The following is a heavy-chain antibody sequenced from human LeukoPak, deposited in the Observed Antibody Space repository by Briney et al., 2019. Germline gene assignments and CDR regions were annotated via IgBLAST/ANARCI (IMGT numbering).Heavy chain of an antibody. J-gene: IGHJ3*02. V-gene: IGHV3-7*01. CDR1: EFTFSTYW. D-gene: IGHD2-15*01. CDR3: ARHRSGGSQDDAFDI. Sequence: GGSLRLSCAASEFTFSTYWMTWVRQAPGKGLEWVADIKQDGSEKYYVDSVKGRFTISRQNAKKSLFMQMNSLRAEDTAVYYCARHRSGGSQDDAFDIWGQGTLVTVSS. CDR2: IKQDGSEK.